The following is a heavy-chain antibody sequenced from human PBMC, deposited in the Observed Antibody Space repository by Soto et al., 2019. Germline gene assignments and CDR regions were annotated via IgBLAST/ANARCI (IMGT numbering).Heavy chain of an antibody. J-gene: IGHJ5*02. V-gene: IGHV4-34*01. Sequence: QVQLQQWGAGLLKPSETLSLTCAVYGGSFSGYYWSWIRQPPGKGLEWIGEINHSGSTNYNPSLKSRVTKSVNTSKNQFSLKLSSVTAADTAVYYCARIVRGVMGWFDPWGQGTLVTVSS. CDR3: ARIVRGVMGWFDP. CDR1: GGSFSGYY. D-gene: IGHD3-10*02. CDR2: INHSGST.